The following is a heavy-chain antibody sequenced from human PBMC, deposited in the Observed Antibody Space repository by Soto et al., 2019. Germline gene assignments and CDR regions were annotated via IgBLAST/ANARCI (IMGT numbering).Heavy chain of an antibody. CDR1: GFTFSSYD. CDR2: IGTAGDT. D-gene: IGHD4-4*01. V-gene: IGHV3-13*01. J-gene: IGHJ6*03. Sequence: EVQLVESGGGLVQPGGSLRLSCAASGFTFSSYDMHWVRQATGKGLEWVSAIGTAGDTYYPGSVKGRFTISRENAKNSLYLQMNSLGAGDTAVYYCARGVTTGGYYYYMDVWGKGTTVTVSS. CDR3: ARGVTTGGYYYYMDV.